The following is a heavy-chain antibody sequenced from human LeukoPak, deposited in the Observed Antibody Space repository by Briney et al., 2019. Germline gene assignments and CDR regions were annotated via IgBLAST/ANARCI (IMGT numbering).Heavy chain of an antibody. J-gene: IGHJ4*02. CDR1: GYSFTSYW. V-gene: IGHV5-10-1*01. CDR2: IDPSDSYT. Sequence: GESLKISCKGSGYSFTSYWISWVRQMPGKGLEWMGRIDPSDSYTNYSPSFQGHVTISADKSISTAYLQWSSLKASDTAMYYCAGLYYGSGSQTGADYWGQGTLVTVSS. D-gene: IGHD3-10*01. CDR3: AGLYYGSGSQTGADY.